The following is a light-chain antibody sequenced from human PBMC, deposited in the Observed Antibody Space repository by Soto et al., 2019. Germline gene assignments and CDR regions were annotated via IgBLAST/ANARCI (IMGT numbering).Light chain of an antibody. CDR2: DAS. CDR1: HDLTSY. V-gene: IGKV1-33*01. J-gene: IGKJ3*01. Sequence: DIQMTQSPSSLSASVGDRVTITCQASHDLTSYLNWYQHKQGKAPQLLIYDASIWEEGVPSSFSGSASGTHSTFAISSVPPEAVATYYWQTGDYLPIFGPGATV. CDR3: QTGDYLPI.